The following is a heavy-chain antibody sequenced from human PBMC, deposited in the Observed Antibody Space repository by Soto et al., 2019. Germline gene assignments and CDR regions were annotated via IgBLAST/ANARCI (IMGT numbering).Heavy chain of an antibody. CDR2: IKQDGSEK. CDR1: GFTFSSYW. J-gene: IGHJ4*02. D-gene: IGHD6-6*01. CDR3: ARSRLGRSSSGGAGY. Sequence: EVQLVESGGGLVQPGGPLSLSCAASGFTFSSYWWSGVRQAPGKGLEWVANIKQDGSEKYYVDSGKGRFTISRDNAKNSLYLQMNSLRAEDTAVYYCARSRLGRSSSGGAGYWGQGTLVTVSS. V-gene: IGHV3-7*01.